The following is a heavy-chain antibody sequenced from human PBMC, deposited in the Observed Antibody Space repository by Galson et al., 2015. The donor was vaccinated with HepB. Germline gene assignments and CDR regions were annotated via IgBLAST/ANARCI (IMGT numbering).Heavy chain of an antibody. CDR1: GFTFSSYG. CDR3: ARDSRGYSGYGDHFDY. J-gene: IGHJ4*02. CDR2: IWYDGSNK. V-gene: IGHV3-33*01. D-gene: IGHD5-12*01. Sequence: SLRLSCAASGFTFSSYGMHWVRQAPGKGLEWVAVIWYDGSNKYYADSVKGRFTISRDNSKNTLYLQMNSLRAEDTAVYYCARDSRGYSGYGDHFDYWGQGTLVTVSA.